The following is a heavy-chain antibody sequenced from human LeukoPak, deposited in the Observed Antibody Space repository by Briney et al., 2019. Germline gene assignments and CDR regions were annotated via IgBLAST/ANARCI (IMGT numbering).Heavy chain of an antibody. V-gene: IGHV3-7*01. CDR1: GFTFSNYW. J-gene: IGHJ4*02. CDR2: IKEDGTTI. CDR3: ARASGPFDY. Sequence: PGGSLRLSCTASGFTFSNYWMGWVRQAPGKGLEWVANIKEDGTTIYYVDCVKGRFTISRDNAKNSLYLQMNSVRDEDTAVYYCARASGPFDYWGQGTLVTVSS. D-gene: IGHD6-19*01.